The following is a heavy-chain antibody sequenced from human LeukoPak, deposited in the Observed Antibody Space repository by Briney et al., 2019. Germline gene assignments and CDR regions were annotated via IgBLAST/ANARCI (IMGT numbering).Heavy chain of an antibody. CDR1: GFTVSSDW. CDR3: SKDLGL. D-gene: IGHD1-26*01. CDR2: INPDGTYI. V-gene: IGHV3-74*01. J-gene: IGHJ4*02. Sequence: GGSLRLSCAASGFTVSSDWMYWVRQAPGKGPVWVSRINPDGTYIDYADSVKGRFTISRDDAKNTLYLQMNSLRADDTALYYCSKDLGLWDQGTLVTVSS.